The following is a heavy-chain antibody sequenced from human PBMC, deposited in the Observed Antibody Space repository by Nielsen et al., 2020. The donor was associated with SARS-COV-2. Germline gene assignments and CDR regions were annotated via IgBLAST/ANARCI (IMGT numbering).Heavy chain of an antibody. J-gene: IGHJ4*02. Sequence: GESLKISCAASGFTFSSYAMHWVRQAPGKGLEWVAVISYDGSNKYYADSVKGRFTISRDNSKNTLYLQMNSLRAEDTAVYYCARDVGGGYEGNLCIDYWGQGTLVTVSS. V-gene: IGHV3-30-3*01. CDR1: GFTFSSYA. CDR2: ISYDGSNK. CDR3: ARDVGGGYEGNLCIDY. D-gene: IGHD5-12*01.